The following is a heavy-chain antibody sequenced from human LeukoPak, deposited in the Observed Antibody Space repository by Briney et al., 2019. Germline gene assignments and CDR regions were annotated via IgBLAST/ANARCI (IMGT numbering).Heavy chain of an antibody. V-gene: IGHV3-30*19. J-gene: IGHJ4*02. CDR3: ARGQEQFWVPAAISAHVDY. Sequence: SGGSLRLSCAASGFSFDTYAMHWVRQAPGKGLEWVAVISYDGSNKYYADSVKGRFTISRDNSKNTLYLQMNSLRAEDTAVYYCARGQEQFWVPAAISAHVDYWGQGTLVTVSS. D-gene: IGHD2-2*02. CDR2: ISYDGSNK. CDR1: GFSFDTYA.